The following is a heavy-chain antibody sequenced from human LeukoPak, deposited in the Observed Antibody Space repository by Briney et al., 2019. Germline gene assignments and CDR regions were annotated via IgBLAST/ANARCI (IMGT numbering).Heavy chain of an antibody. CDR3: ARATLGGYCSGGSCYSPRHFDY. V-gene: IGHV3-64*01. J-gene: IGHJ4*02. CDR1: GFTFSNYP. D-gene: IGHD2-15*01. Sequence: GGSLRLSCAASGFTFSNYPMHWVRQAPGKGLEYVSTISSNGGSTLSANSVKRRFTISRANSKNTLHLQMGSLRPEDMAVYYCARATLGGYCSGGSCYSPRHFDYWGQGTLVTVSS. CDR2: ISSNGGST.